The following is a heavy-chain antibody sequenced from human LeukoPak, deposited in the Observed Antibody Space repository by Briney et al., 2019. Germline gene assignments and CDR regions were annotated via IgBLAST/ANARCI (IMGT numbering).Heavy chain of an antibody. D-gene: IGHD3-3*01. CDR2: IKNDGSER. CDR3: ATDRGWRTSGYYLYYFEY. Sequence: GGSLRLSCAASGFTFSSYAMSWVRQAPGKGLEWVASIKNDGSERYYVDSVRGRYTVSRDNTKNSLFLQMSSLRAEDTAVYYCATDRGWRTSGYYLYYFEYWGQGTLVTFSS. CDR1: GFTFSSYA. V-gene: IGHV3-7*01. J-gene: IGHJ4*02.